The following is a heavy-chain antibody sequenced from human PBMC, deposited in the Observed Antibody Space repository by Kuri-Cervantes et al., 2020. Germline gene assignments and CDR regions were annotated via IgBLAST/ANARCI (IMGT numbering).Heavy chain of an antibody. CDR3: ATKGYNYDDPFDV. CDR2: SYYTGST. CDR1: GGFIRRGDIY. V-gene: IGHV4-30-4*08. D-gene: IGHD3-16*01. Sequence: SCTVSGGFIRRGDIYWACIRQSPGRGLEWLGHSYYTGSTYYNPSLQKGVVVSADRSKNHISLRLSSVTAADTAVYYCATKGYNYDDPFDVWGQGTMVTVSS. J-gene: IGHJ3*01.